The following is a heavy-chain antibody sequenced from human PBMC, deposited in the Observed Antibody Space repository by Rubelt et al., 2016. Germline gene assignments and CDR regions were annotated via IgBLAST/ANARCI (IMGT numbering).Heavy chain of an antibody. CDR3: ASSLSGSPNFDY. V-gene: IGHV4-34*01. CDR2: INHSGST. Sequence: QVQLQQWGAGLLKPSETLSLTCAVYGGSFSGYYWSWIRQPPGKGLEWIGEINHSGSTKYNPSLTSEATISVDTAKKQFSLKLSSVTASDTAVYYCASSLSGSPNFDYWGQGTLVTVSS. J-gene: IGHJ4*02. D-gene: IGHD3-10*01. CDR1: GGSFSGYY.